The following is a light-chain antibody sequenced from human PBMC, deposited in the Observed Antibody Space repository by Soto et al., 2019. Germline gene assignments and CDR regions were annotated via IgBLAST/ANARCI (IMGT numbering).Light chain of an antibody. CDR2: AAS. J-gene: IGKJ2*01. CDR1: QSISSW. CDR3: QQYSTYST. V-gene: IGKV1-5*01. Sequence: DIQMTQSPSTLSASVGDTVTITCRASQSISSWLAWYQQKPGKAPKLLIYAASYLESGVPSRFTGSGSGTEFTLTISSLQPDDFATYFCQQYSTYSTFGQGTKVDIK.